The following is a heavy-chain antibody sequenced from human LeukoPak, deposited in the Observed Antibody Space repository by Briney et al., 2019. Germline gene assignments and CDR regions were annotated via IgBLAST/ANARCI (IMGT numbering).Heavy chain of an antibody. CDR2: ISGSGGST. CDR3: AKTRGYDSSGYYHY. D-gene: IGHD3-22*01. J-gene: IGHJ4*02. CDR1: GFTLSSYA. Sequence: GGSLRLSCAASGFTLSSYAMTWFRQPPGKGLEWASAISGSGGSTYYADSVKGRFTISRDNSKNTLYLQMNSLRAEDTAVYYCAKTRGYDSSGYYHYWGQGTLVTVSS. V-gene: IGHV3-23*01.